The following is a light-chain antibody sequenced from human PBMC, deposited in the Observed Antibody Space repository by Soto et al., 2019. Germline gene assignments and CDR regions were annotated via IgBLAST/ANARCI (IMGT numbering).Light chain of an antibody. V-gene: IGKV3-11*01. CDR2: DAS. CDR1: QSVSSY. J-gene: IGKJ1*01. Sequence: ELVLTQSPAILSLSPGERATLSCRASQSVSSYLAWYQQKPGQAPRLLIYDASNRATGIPTRFSGSGSGTDFTLTISSLEPEDFAVYYCQQRSSWPRTFGQGTKVEIK. CDR3: QQRSSWPRT.